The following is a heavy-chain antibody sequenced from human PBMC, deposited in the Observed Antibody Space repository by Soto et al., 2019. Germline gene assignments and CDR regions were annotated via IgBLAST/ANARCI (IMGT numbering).Heavy chain of an antibody. Sequence: VQLVESGGGLVQPGGSLRLSCEASGFIFRTYWMSWVRQAPGKGLEWVAKIKYDGSEKYYVDSVEGRFTVSRDNAGNSLSLQMNSLKVEDTAVYYCARDREYCSSSSCYYDALDMWGQGTVVTVSS. V-gene: IGHV3-7*01. D-gene: IGHD2-2*01. CDR1: GFIFRTYW. CDR2: IKYDGSEK. J-gene: IGHJ3*02. CDR3: ARDREYCSSSSCYYDALDM.